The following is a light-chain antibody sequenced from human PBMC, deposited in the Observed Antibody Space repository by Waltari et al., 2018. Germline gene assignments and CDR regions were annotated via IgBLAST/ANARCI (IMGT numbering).Light chain of an antibody. CDR1: VLSNKY. V-gene: IGLV3-27*01. Sequence: SFELTQTSSLSVSPGQTDRITCSGDVLSNKYARWFQQKPGQAPVLIISRDTERPSGIPERFSGSSSGTTVTLTIRGAQAEDEADYYCYAAADNNLGVFGGGTKVTVL. CDR3: YAAADNNLGV. CDR2: RDT. J-gene: IGLJ3*02.